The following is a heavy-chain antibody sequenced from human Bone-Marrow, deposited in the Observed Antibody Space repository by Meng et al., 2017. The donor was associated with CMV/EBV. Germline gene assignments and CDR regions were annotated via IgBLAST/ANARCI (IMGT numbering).Heavy chain of an antibody. J-gene: IGHJ4*02. V-gene: IGHV3-73*01. CDR3: TRVPGYCSGGSCASGDY. D-gene: IGHD2-15*01. CDR1: GFTFSGSA. Sequence: GESLKISCAASGFTFSGSAMHWVRQASGKGLEWVGRIRSKANSYATAYAASVKGRFTISGDDSKNTAYLQMNSLKTEDTAVYYCTRVPGYCSGGSCASGDYWGQGTLVTVSS. CDR2: IRSKANSYAT.